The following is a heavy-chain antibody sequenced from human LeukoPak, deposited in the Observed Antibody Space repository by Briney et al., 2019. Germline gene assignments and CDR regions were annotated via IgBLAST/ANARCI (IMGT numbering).Heavy chain of an antibody. J-gene: IGHJ4*02. CDR1: GFTFSSYE. CDR3: ARIEERWLQYFDY. Sequence: GGSLRLSCAASGFTFSSYEMNWVRQAPGKGLEWVSYISSSGSTIYYADSVKGRFTISRDNAKNSLYPQMNSLRAEDTAVYYCARIEERWLQYFDYWGQGTLVTVSS. D-gene: IGHD5-24*01. CDR2: ISSSGSTI. V-gene: IGHV3-48*03.